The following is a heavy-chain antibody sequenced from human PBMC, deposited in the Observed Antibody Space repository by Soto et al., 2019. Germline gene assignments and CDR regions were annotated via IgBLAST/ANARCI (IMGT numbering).Heavy chain of an antibody. CDR3: SKPVGRVYCSSKTHAYSWVFDS. Sequence: GGSLRLSGTTCGFNFDDYSIHWVRQVPWKGLEWVSGISWNSVSIGYADSVKGRFTISRDNAKKSLYLQMNSLRTEDTARYYWSKPVGRVYCSSKTHAYSWVFDSWCQGPLVSVA. CDR1: GFNFDDYS. V-gene: IGHV3-9*01. CDR2: ISWNSVSI. J-gene: IGHJ4*02. D-gene: IGHD2-2*01.